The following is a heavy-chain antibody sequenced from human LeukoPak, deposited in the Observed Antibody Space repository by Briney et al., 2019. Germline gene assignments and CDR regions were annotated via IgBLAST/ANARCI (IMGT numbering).Heavy chain of an antibody. CDR1: GFTFSSYS. J-gene: IGHJ4*02. CDR2: ISYDGSNK. D-gene: IGHD2-2*01. CDR3: ARVARHQLLNDF. V-gene: IGHV3-30*04. Sequence: GGSLRLSCAASGFTFSSYSMHWVRQAPGKVLEWVAVISYDGSNKYYADSVKGRFTISRDNSKNTLYLHMNSVRAEDTAVYYCARVARHQLLNDFWGQGTLVTVSS.